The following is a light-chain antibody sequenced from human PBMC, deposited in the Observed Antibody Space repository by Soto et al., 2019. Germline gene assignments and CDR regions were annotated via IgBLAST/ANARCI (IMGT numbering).Light chain of an antibody. CDR1: QSVSSN. V-gene: IGKV3-15*01. CDR3: QQYNNWPPGT. Sequence: EIVMTQSPATLSVSPGERATLSCRASQSVSSNLAWYQQKPGQAPRLLIYGASTRATGIPARFSGSGSGTEFTLTISSLQSEDFAVDYYQQYNNWPPGTFGPGTKVDIK. CDR2: GAS. J-gene: IGKJ3*01.